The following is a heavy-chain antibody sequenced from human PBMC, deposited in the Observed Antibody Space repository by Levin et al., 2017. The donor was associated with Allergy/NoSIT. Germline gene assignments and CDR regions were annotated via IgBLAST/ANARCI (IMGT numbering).Heavy chain of an antibody. Sequence: GESLKISCKGSGYSFTSYWIGWVRQMPGKGLEWMGIIYPGDSDTRYSPSFQGQVAISADKSISTAYLQWSSLKASDTAMYYCARQRGYYDSSLPYWFDPWGQGTLVTVSS. D-gene: IGHD3-22*01. CDR1: GYSFTSYW. CDR2: IYPGDSDT. CDR3: ARQRGYYDSSLPYWFDP. V-gene: IGHV5-51*01. J-gene: IGHJ5*02.